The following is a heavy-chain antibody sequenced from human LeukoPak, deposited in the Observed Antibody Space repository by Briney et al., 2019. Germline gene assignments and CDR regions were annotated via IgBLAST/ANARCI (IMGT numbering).Heavy chain of an antibody. D-gene: IGHD3-10*02. CDR2: ISSSGSAM. CDR3: AELGITMIGGV. CDR1: GFTFSSYN. J-gene: IGHJ6*04. Sequence: GGSLRLSCAASGFTFSSYNMNWVRQAPGKGLEWVSYISSSGSAMYYADSVKGRFTISRDNAKNSLYLQMNSLRAEDTAVYYCAELGITMIGGVWGKGTTVTISS. V-gene: IGHV3-48*04.